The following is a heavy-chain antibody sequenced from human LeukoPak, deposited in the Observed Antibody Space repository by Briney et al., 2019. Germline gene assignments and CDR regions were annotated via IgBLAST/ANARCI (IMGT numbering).Heavy chain of an antibody. V-gene: IGHV4-59*01. CDR2: IYYSGST. J-gene: IGHJ6*03. CDR1: GRSISSYY. CDR3: ARDFRDYYYYYMDV. Sequence: PSETLSLTCTVSGRSISSYYWSWIRQPPGKGLEWIGYIYYSGSTNYNPSLKSRVTISVDTSKNQFSLKLSSVTAADTAVYYCARDFRDYYYYYMDVWGKGTTVTVSS.